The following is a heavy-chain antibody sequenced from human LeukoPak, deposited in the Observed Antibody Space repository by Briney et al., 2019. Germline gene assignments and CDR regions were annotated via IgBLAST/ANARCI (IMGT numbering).Heavy chain of an antibody. CDR3: AKSGSGWYSDY. J-gene: IGHJ4*02. D-gene: IGHD6-19*01. CDR2: ISSSSSTI. CDR1: GFTFSSYS. V-gene: IGHV3-48*01. Sequence: GGSLRLSCAASGFTFSSYSMNWVRQAPGKGLEWVSYISSSSSTIYYADSVKGRFTISRDNAKNSLYLQMNSLRAEDTAVYYCAKSGSGWYSDYWGQGTLVTVSS.